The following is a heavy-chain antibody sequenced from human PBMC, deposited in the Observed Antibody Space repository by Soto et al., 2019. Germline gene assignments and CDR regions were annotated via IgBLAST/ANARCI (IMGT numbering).Heavy chain of an antibody. J-gene: IGHJ4*01. CDR2: IGTDGNT. D-gene: IGHD2-2*01. CDR3: VRKYPGTRPFDY. Sequence: GASLRLSCAASGFTFNSYAMNWVRQAPGKGLAWVSAIGTDGNTYYANSVKGRFTISRDNSRTTLYLQMNSLRVEDTALYYCVRKYPGTRPFDYWGQGTLVTSPQ. CDR1: GFTFNSYA. V-gene: IGHV3-23*01.